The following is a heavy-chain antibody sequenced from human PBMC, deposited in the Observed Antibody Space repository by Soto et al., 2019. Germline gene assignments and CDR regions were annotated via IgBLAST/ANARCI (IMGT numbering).Heavy chain of an antibody. V-gene: IGHV3-53*01. D-gene: IGHD3-16*01. CDR3: ARATRYFGAFDS. CDR1: GFSVSNNY. CDR2: IYSGGST. J-gene: IGHJ4*02. Sequence: EVQLVESGGGLIQPGGSLRLSCAASGFSVSNNYMTWVRQAPGKGLEWVSIIYSGGSTYYSESVKGRTTISRDTSKNSVFLQVNSLIAEDTSVYYCARATRYFGAFDSWGKGTLVTVSS.